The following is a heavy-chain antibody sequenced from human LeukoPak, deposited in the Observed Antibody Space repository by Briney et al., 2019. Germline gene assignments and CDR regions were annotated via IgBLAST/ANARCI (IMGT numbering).Heavy chain of an antibody. J-gene: IGHJ3*02. Sequence: PGGSLRLSCAASGFTFSIYWMTWVRQAPGKGLEWVANIKEDGSEKHYVDSVKGRFTISRDNDRNLLYLQMNSLIAEDTAVYYCARDRGGGDFWSGYQDAFDIWGQGTRVTVSS. D-gene: IGHD3-3*01. CDR1: GFTFSIYW. CDR3: ARDRGGGDFWSGYQDAFDI. V-gene: IGHV3-7*01. CDR2: IKEDGSEK.